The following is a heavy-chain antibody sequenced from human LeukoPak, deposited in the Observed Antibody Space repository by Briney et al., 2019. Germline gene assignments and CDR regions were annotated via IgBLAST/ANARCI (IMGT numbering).Heavy chain of an antibody. CDR2: ISYDGSNK. Sequence: GGSLRLSCAASGFTFSSYGMHWVRQAPGKGLEWVAVISYDGSNKYYADSVKGRFTISRDNSKNTLYLQMNSLRAEDTAVYYCASSLVLTSDYWGQGTLVTVSS. D-gene: IGHD4/OR15-4a*01. CDR1: GFTFSSYG. V-gene: IGHV3-30*03. CDR3: ASSLVLTSDY. J-gene: IGHJ4*02.